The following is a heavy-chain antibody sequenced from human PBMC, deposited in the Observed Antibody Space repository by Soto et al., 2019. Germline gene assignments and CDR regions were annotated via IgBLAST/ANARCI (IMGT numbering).Heavy chain of an antibody. CDR3: AVEVGDTGLHL. D-gene: IGHD1-26*01. Sequence: QVQLVQSGAQVKKPGSSVRVSCRTSGGTFKNYGFSWVRQAPGQGLEWMGGIIPMYGIANYGQIFQCRLTIIAGESTKTAYSDLSSLKSEDTAVYSCAVEVGDTGLHLWGKGTQVTVSS. V-gene: IGHV1-69*12. CDR1: GGTFKNYG. J-gene: IGHJ5*02. CDR2: IIPMYGIA.